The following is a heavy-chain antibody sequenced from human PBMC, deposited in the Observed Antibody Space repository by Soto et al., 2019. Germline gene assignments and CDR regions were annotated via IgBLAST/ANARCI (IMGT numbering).Heavy chain of an antibody. V-gene: IGHV3-23*01. Sequence: GGSLRLSCAASGFTFSSYAMSWVRQAPGKGLEWVSAISGSGGSTYYADSVKGRFTISRDNSKNTLYLQMNSLRAEDTAVYYCAMWTHSSSYYYYGMDVWGQGTTVTVSS. CDR3: AMWTHSSSYYYYGMDV. CDR1: GFTFSSYA. CDR2: ISGSGGST. J-gene: IGHJ6*02. D-gene: IGHD6-6*01.